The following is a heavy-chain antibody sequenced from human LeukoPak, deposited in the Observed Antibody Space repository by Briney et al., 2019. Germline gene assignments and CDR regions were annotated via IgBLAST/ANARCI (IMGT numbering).Heavy chain of an antibody. V-gene: IGHV3-7*04. CDR1: GFTFNSYF. D-gene: IGHD5-24*01. CDR3: ARTSTRDGYRYFDY. J-gene: IGHJ4*02. Sequence: GGSLRLSCAASGFTFNSYFMTWVRQTPGKGLEWVANIKQDGSDKSYVDSVKGRFTISRDNAKNSLYLQMNSLRAEDTAVYFCARTSTRDGYRYFDYWGPGTLVTVSS. CDR2: IKQDGSDK.